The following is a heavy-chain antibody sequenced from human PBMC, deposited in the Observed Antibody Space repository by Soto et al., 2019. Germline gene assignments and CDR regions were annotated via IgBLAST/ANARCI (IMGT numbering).Heavy chain of an antibody. D-gene: IGHD1-1*01. J-gene: IGHJ3*02. Sequence: QITLKESGPTLVKPTQTLTLTCTFSGFSLSSSGVGVGWIRQPPGKALEWLALIYWDDDKRYRPFLKTRLTIAKDTSKNQVVLTMTNMDPVDTATYYCAYVELWAFDIWGQGTMITVSS. CDR3: AYVELWAFDI. CDR1: GFSLSSSGVG. CDR2: IYWDDDK. V-gene: IGHV2-5*02.